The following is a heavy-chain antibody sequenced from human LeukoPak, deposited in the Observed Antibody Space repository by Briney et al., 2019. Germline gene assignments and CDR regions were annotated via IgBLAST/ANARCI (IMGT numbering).Heavy chain of an antibody. Sequence: SETLSLTCAVYGVSFSGYYWSWIRQPPGKGLEWIGEINHSGSTNYNPSLKSRVTISVDTSKNQFSLKLSSVTAADTAVYYCARHLGMTHDYWGQGTLVTVSS. D-gene: IGHD1-14*01. CDR2: INHSGST. CDR3: ARHLGMTHDY. CDR1: GVSFSGYY. J-gene: IGHJ4*02. V-gene: IGHV4-34*01.